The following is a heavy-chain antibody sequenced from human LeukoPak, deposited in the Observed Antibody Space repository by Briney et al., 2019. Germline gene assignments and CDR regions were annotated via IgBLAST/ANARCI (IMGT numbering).Heavy chain of an antibody. D-gene: IGHD2-2*01. Sequence: SETLSLTCTVSGGSISSYYWSWLRQPPGKGLEWIGYIYYSGSTKYNPSLKSRVTTIVDTSKNQFSLKLSSVTAALRSVYSGATTVCYCSSTSCLYNGFDPWGQGTLVTVSS. CDR3: ATTVCYCSSTSCLYNGFDP. CDR1: GGSISSYY. CDR2: IYYSGST. V-gene: IGHV4-59*08. J-gene: IGHJ5*02.